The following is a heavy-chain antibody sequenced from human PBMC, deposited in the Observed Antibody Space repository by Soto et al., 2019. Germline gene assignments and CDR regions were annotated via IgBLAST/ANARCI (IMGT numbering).Heavy chain of an antibody. J-gene: IGHJ4*02. Sequence: QVQLVESGGGVVQPGRSLRLSCAASGFTFSSYAMHWVRQAPGKGLEWVAVISYDGSNKYYADSVKGRFTISRDTSKNTVSLQMNSLRAEDTAVYYCASALTTVVTPYYFDYWVQGTLVTVSA. CDR3: ASALTTVVTPYYFDY. D-gene: IGHD4-17*01. V-gene: IGHV3-30-3*01. CDR2: ISYDGSNK. CDR1: GFTFSSYA.